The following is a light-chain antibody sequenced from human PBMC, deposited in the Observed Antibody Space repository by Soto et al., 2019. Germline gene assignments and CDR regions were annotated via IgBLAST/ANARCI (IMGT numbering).Light chain of an antibody. Sequence: DIQMTQSPSTLSASVGDTVTITCRASQSISSWLAWYQQKPGKAPKLLIYRASTLQSGFPSRFSASGSGTEFILTISSLQPDDFATYYCQLYNTYSGTFGQGTKVDIK. CDR3: QLYNTYSGT. V-gene: IGKV1-5*03. CDR1: QSISSW. J-gene: IGKJ1*01. CDR2: RAS.